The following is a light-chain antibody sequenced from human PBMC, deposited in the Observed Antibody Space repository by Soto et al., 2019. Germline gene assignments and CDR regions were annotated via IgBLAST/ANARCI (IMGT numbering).Light chain of an antibody. Sequence: DIQMTQSPSTLSASVGDRVTITYRTSQSVINWLAWYQQKPGKAPTLLIYRTSSLESGVPSRFSGSGSGTEFTLSISSLQPDDFATYYCQQYDSYPWTFGQGTKVDVK. V-gene: IGKV1-5*03. CDR2: RTS. CDR1: QSVINW. CDR3: QQYDSYPWT. J-gene: IGKJ1*01.